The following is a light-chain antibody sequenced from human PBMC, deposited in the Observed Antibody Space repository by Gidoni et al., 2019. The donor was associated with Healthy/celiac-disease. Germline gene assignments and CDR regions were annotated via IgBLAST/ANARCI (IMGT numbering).Light chain of an antibody. Sequence: EIVLTQSPGTLSLSPGERATLSCRASQSVSSSYLAWYQQKPGQAPRLLLYGASSMATGIPDRFSGSGSGTDFTLTISRLEPEDFAVYYCQQYGSSTPLTFGGGTKVEIK. CDR3: QQYGSSTPLT. V-gene: IGKV3-20*01. J-gene: IGKJ4*01. CDR2: GAS. CDR1: QSVSSSY.